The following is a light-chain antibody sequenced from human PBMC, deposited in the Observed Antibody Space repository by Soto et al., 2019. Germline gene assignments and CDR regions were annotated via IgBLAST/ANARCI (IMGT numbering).Light chain of an antibody. V-gene: IGKV2-30*01. J-gene: IGKJ1*01. Sequence: DVVMTQSPLSLPVTLGQPASISCRSSQSLEYSNGNTYLNWFHQRPGQSPRRLIYKVSNRDSGGPDRFSGSGSGTDFKLKISRVQAEDVGIYYCMQNTHWPPRTFGQGTKVEIK. CDR2: KVS. CDR3: MQNTHWPPRT. CDR1: QSLEYSNGNTY.